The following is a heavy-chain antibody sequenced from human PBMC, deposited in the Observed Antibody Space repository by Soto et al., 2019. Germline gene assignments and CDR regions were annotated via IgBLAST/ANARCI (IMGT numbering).Heavy chain of an antibody. V-gene: IGHV1-8*01. CDR1: GYTFTNYD. CDR2: VNPDSGNT. Sequence: GASVKVSCKASGYTFTNYDINWVRQATGQGLEWMGWVNPDSGNTGYAQKFQGRVTMTRNTSISTAYMELSSLRSEDTAVYYCARGFYLLVNYYYYGMDVWGQGTTVTVSS. CDR3: ARGFYLLVNYYYYGMDV. D-gene: IGHD6-6*01. J-gene: IGHJ6*02.